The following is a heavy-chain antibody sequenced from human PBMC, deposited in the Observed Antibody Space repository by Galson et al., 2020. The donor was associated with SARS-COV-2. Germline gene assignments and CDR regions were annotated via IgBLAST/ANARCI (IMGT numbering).Heavy chain of an antibody. D-gene: IGHD6-13*01. V-gene: IGHV3-7*05. CDR1: GFTFSSYW. J-gene: IGHJ4*02. Sequence: GESLKISCAASGFTFSSYWMSWVRQAPGKGLEWVANIKQDGSEKYYVDSVKGRFTISRDNAKNSLYLQMNSLRAEDTDVYYCARVGSSSWYFDDWGQGTLVTVSS. CDR2: IKQDGSEK. CDR3: ARVGSSSWYFDD.